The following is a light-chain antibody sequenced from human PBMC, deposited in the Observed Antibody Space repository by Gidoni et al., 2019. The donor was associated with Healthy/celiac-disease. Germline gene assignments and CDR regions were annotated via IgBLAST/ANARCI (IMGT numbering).Light chain of an antibody. Sequence: EIVLTQSPGTLYLSPGERATLSCRASQSVSSSYLAWYQQTPGQAPRLLIYGASSRATGIPDRFSGSGSGTDFTLTISRLEPEDFAVYYCQQYGSSQTFGQGTKLEIK. J-gene: IGKJ2*01. CDR1: QSVSSSY. CDR2: GAS. CDR3: QQYGSSQT. V-gene: IGKV3-20*01.